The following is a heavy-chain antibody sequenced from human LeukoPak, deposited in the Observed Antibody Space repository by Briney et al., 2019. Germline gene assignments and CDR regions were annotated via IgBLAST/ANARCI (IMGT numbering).Heavy chain of an antibody. D-gene: IGHD3-3*01. CDR2: ISSSSSYI. J-gene: IGHJ4*02. CDR3: ASITIFGVAEDY. Sequence: GGSLRLSCAASGFAFSSYSMNWVRQAPGKGLEWVSSISSSSSYIYYADSVKGRFTISRDNAKNSLYLQMNSLRAEDMAVYYCASITIFGVAEDYWGQGTLVTVSS. V-gene: IGHV3-21*01. CDR1: GFAFSSYS.